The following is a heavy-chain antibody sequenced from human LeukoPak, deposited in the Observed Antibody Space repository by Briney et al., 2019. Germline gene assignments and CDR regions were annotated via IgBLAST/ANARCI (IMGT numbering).Heavy chain of an antibody. CDR2: INQDGSAK. CDR1: GFTFSGSW. V-gene: IGHV3-7*01. D-gene: IGHD3-3*01. Sequence: GGSLRLSCAASGFTFSGSWMSWVRQAPGKGLEWVANINQDGSAKNYLDSVKGRFTISIDRGKNSLYLQMNSLRDEDTAVYYCARELSWSGRDYWGQGTLVTVSS. CDR3: ARELSWSGRDY. J-gene: IGHJ4*02.